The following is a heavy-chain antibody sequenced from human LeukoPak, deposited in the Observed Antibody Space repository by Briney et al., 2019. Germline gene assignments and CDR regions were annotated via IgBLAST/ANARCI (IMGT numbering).Heavy chain of an antibody. CDR1: GFTFSNHW. CDR3: ARGGDSSNWYPGYFDY. CDR2: IKSDGSST. V-gene: IGHV3-74*01. D-gene: IGHD6-13*01. J-gene: IGHJ4*02. Sequence: GGSLRLSCAASGFTFSNHWMHWVRQAPGKGPVWVSRIKSDGSSTRFADSVQGRFTISRDKGKNTLYLQMNSLRAEDTAVYYCARGGDSSNWYPGYFDYWGQGALVTVSS.